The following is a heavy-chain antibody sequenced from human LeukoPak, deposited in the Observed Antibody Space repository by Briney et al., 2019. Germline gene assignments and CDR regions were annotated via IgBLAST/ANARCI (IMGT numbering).Heavy chain of an antibody. CDR3: ARGRNGAFDI. Sequence: GGSLRLSCAASGFTFSSYAMHWVRQAPGKGLEWVAVISSDGSNKYYADSMKGRFTISRDNSKNTLYLQMNSLRGEDTAVYSCARGRNGAFDIWGQGTMVTVSS. J-gene: IGHJ3*02. V-gene: IGHV3-30*04. D-gene: IGHD1-14*01. CDR2: ISSDGSNK. CDR1: GFTFSSYA.